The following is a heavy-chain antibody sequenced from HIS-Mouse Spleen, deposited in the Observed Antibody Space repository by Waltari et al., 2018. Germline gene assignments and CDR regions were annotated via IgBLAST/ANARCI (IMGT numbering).Heavy chain of an antibody. CDR3: AGDLPGGVGATTGYYFDY. D-gene: IGHD1-26*01. Sequence: QAQLVQSGAEVKKPGASVKVSCKASGYTFTSYGISWVRQAPGQGVEWMGCISANNGNTNYDQKLKGRVTITTEPSTGTAYMELGSLRFDGGAVYYCAGDLPGGVGATTGYYFDYWGQGTLVTVSS. CDR2: ISANNGNT. J-gene: IGHJ4*02. V-gene: IGHV1-18*01. CDR1: GYTFTSYG.